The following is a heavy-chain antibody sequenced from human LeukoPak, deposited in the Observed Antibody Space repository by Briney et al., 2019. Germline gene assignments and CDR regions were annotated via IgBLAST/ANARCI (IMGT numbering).Heavy chain of an antibody. CDR1: SGSISSYY. CDR2: IYYSGST. CDR3: ARRGGQYCSSNSCGGVPQNAFDI. Sequence: PSETLSLTCTVSSGSISSYYWSWIRQPPGKGLEWIGYIYYSGSTNYNPSLKSRVTISVDTSKNQFSLKLSSVTAADTAVYYCARRGGQYCSSNSCGGVPQNAFDIWGQGTMVTVSS. J-gene: IGHJ3*02. V-gene: IGHV4-59*08. D-gene: IGHD2-2*01.